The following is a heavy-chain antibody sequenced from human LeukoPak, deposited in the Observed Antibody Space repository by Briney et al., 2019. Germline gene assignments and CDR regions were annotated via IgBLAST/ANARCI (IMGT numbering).Heavy chain of an antibody. CDR1: GGSISGYY. CDR2: IDRSGNT. D-gene: IGHD3-10*01. J-gene: IGHJ6*03. CDR3: ARMDDYFGSGNYYNVINYYYMDV. Sequence: SETLSLTCTVSGGSISGYYWGWLRQSPGKGLEWIGRIDRSGNTYYNPPLKSRVAISVDTSSNQFSLRLTSVTAADTAVYYCARMDDYFGSGNYYNVINYYYMDVWGKGTTVTVS. V-gene: IGHV4-38-2*02.